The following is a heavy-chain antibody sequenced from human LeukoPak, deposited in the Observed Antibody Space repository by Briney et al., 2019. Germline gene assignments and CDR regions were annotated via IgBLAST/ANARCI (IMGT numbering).Heavy chain of an antibody. D-gene: IGHD7-27*01. V-gene: IGHV3-23*01. J-gene: IGHJ4*02. Sequence: PWGSLTLSCAASGFTFSSYTMSWVRQAPGKGLEWVATITTREGNTYYADSVKGRFTDSRDNSKNTLFLSTNSLRAGDTAVYYCAKDGGLWVSAHWGDSWGRGTLVTVSS. CDR1: GFTFSSYT. CDR2: ITTREGNT. CDR3: AKDGGLWVSAHWGDS.